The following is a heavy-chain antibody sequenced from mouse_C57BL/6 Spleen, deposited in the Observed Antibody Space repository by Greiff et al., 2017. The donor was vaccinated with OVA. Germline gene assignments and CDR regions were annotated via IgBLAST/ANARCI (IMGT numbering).Heavy chain of an antibody. V-gene: IGHV5-17*01. CDR1: GFTFSDYG. D-gene: IGHD1-3*01. Sequence: EVNVVESGGGLVKPGGSLKLSCAASGFTFSDYGMHWVRQAPEKGLEWVAYISSGSSTIYYADTVKGRFTISRDNAKNTLFLQMTSLRSEDTAMYYCAIYTNSDYYAMDYWGQGTSVTVSS. J-gene: IGHJ4*01. CDR3: AIYTNSDYYAMDY. CDR2: ISSGSSTI.